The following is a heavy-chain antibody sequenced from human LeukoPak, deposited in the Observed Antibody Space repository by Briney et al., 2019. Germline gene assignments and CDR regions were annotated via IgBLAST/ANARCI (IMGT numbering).Heavy chain of an antibody. CDR3: ARGSVSDYGDYWFDP. CDR2: IYYSGST. J-gene: IGHJ5*02. Sequence: SETLCLTCTVSGGSISSYYWSWIRQPPGKGLEWIGYIYYSGSTNYNPSLKSRVTISVDTSKNQFSLKLSSVTAADTAVYYCARGSVSDYGDYWFDPWGQGTLVTVS. CDR1: GGSISSYY. D-gene: IGHD4-17*01. V-gene: IGHV4-59*01.